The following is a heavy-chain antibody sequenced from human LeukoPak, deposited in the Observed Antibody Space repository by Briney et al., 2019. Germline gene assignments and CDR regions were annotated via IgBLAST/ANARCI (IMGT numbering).Heavy chain of an antibody. J-gene: IGHJ4*02. D-gene: IGHD3-22*01. CDR2: INHSGST. CDR3: ARGPPTDYYDSSGFYYVFDY. V-gene: IGHV4-34*01. Sequence: KSSETLSVTCAVYGGTFSGYYWSWIRQPPGKGLEWIGEINHSGSTNYNPSLKCRVTISVDTSKNQFSLKLSSVTAADTAVYFCARGPPTDYYDSSGFYYVFDYWGQGTLATVSS. CDR1: GGTFSGYY.